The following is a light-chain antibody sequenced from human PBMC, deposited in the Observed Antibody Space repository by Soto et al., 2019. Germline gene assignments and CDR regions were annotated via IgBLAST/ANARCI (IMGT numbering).Light chain of an antibody. CDR1: QNIHNN. CDR2: GAS. J-gene: IGKJ1*01. V-gene: IGKV3-15*01. CDR3: QQYNKWPLT. Sequence: EIVMTQSPATLSVSPGERATLSCRASQNIHNNLAWFQQKPGQAPTFLIYGASTRATGIPARFSGSGSGTEFTLSISRLQSEDYTVYYCQQYNKWPLTFGQGTKVEI.